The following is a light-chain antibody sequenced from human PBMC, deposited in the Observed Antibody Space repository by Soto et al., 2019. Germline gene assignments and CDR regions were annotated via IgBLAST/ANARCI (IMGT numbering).Light chain of an antibody. V-gene: IGKV3-11*01. Sequence: EILLAQSPATLSLSPGERATLSCRASQSVSSYLAWYQQKPGQAPRLLIYDASNRATGIPARFSGSGPGTDFTLTISSLEPEDFAVYYCQQRSNWPTFGQGTKVDIK. CDR3: QQRSNWPT. CDR2: DAS. J-gene: IGKJ1*01. CDR1: QSVSSY.